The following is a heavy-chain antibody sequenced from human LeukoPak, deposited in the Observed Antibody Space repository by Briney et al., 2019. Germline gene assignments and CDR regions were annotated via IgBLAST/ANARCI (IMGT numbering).Heavy chain of an antibody. CDR1: GFTFSSYN. Sequence: PGGSLRLSCAASGFTFSSYNMNWVRQAPGKGLEWISYISSGTITMYYADSMKGRFTISRDNAKNSLYLQMNGLKADDTAVYYCARDGEFDYWGQGTLVTVSS. J-gene: IGHJ4*02. V-gene: IGHV3-48*01. CDR3: ARDGEFDY. CDR2: ISSGTITM.